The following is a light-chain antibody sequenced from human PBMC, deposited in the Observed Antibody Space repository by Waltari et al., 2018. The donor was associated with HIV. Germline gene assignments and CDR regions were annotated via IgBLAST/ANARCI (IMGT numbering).Light chain of an antibody. CDR1: SSNIGAGYD. CDR2: GNR. Sequence: QSVLTQPPSVSGAPGQRVTISCTGSSSNIGAGYDVHWYQQFPGSAPKLIIYGNRHRPSGIPDRFSVSKSGASASLAVTGLQADDEADYYCQSYDSDLSGWVFGGGTKLTV. CDR3: QSYDSDLSGWV. V-gene: IGLV1-40*01. J-gene: IGLJ3*02.